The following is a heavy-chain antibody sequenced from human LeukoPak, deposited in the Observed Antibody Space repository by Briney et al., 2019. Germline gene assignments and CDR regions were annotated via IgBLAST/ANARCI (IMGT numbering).Heavy chain of an antibody. V-gene: IGHV3-74*01. CDR2: INAGGSST. J-gene: IGHJ4*02. D-gene: IGHD2-15*01. CDR1: GFTFNTYW. CDR3: ARDLGYCSGGSCYVAGY. Sequence: GGSLRLSCATSGFTFNTYWMHWVRQAPGKGLVWVSRINAGGSSTAYADSVKGRFTIARDNAKNTLYLQMNSLRDEDTAVYYCARDLGYCSGGSCYVAGYWGQGTLVTVSS.